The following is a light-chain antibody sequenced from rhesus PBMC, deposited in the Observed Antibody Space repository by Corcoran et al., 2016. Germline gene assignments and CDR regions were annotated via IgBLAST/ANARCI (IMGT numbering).Light chain of an antibody. V-gene: IGKV1-22*01. Sequence: DIQMTQSPSSLSASVGDKVTITCRASQGISSWLAWYQQKPGKAPKLLIYKASSLQSGVQSRFSGSGSGTDFTLTISSRQTEDFATYYCLQYSSSPLTFGGGTKVELK. J-gene: IGKJ4*01. CDR1: QGISSW. CDR3: LQYSSSPLT. CDR2: KAS.